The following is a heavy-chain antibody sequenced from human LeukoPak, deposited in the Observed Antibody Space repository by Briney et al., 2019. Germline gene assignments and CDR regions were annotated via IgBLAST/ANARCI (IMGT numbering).Heavy chain of an antibody. J-gene: IGHJ4*02. CDR2: IYYSGST. D-gene: IGHD4-23*01. CDR1: GGSISSYY. CDR3: ARGLWRTTVVIRGLLGY. V-gene: IGHV4-59*12. Sequence: SSETLSLTCTVSGGSISSYYWSWIRQPPGKGLEWIGYIYYSGSTNYNPSLKSRVTISLDTSKNQFSLKLSSVTAADTAVYYCARGLWRTTVVIRGLLGYWGQGTLVTVSS.